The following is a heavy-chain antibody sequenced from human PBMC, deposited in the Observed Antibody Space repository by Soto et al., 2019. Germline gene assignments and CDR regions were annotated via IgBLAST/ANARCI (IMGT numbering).Heavy chain of an antibody. V-gene: IGHV4-30-2*01. J-gene: IGHJ4*02. D-gene: IGHD3-10*01. Sequence: SETLSLTCAVSGGSISSGGYSWSWIRQPPGKGLEWIGYIYHSGSTYYNPSLKSRVTISVDRSKNQFSLKLSSGTAADTAVYYCARADESGSYLDYWGQGTLVTVSS. CDR1: GGSISSGGYS. CDR2: IYHSGST. CDR3: ARADESGSYLDY.